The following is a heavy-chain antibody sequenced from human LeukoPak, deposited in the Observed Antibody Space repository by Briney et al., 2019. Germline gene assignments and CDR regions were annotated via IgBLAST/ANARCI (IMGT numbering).Heavy chain of an antibody. J-gene: IGHJ4*02. Sequence: GGSLRLSCAASGFTFSSYGMHWVRQAPGKGLEWVAVISYDGSNKYYADSVKGRFTISRDNSKNTLYLQMNSLSAEDTAVYYCATIYGDYDYWGQGTLVTVPS. CDR1: GFTFSSYG. CDR2: ISYDGSNK. D-gene: IGHD4-17*01. V-gene: IGHV3-30*03. CDR3: ATIYGDYDY.